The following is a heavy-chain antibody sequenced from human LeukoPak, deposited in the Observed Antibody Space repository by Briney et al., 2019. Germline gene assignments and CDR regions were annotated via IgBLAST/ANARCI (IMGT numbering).Heavy chain of an antibody. J-gene: IGHJ4*02. CDR2: INNDGSST. CDR1: GFTFSSYW. D-gene: IGHD6-19*01. V-gene: IGHV3-74*01. CDR3: ARDARSQWLAQYYLDY. Sequence: GGSLRLSCAASGFTFSSYWMHWVRQAPGKGLVWVSRINNDGSSTNYADSVKGRFTISRDNAKNTLYLQMNSLRAEDTAVYYCARDARSQWLAQYYLDYWGQGNLVTVSS.